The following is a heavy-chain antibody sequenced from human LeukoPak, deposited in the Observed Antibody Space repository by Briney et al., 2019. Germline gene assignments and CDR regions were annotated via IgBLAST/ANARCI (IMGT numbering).Heavy chain of an antibody. J-gene: IGHJ6*02. V-gene: IGHV3-9*01. CDR3: ARGDDYYYYGMDV. Sequence: SLRLSCAASGFTFYDYAMHWVRQAPGKGLEWVSGISWNSGSIGYADSVKGRFTISRDNAKNSLYLQMNSLRAEDTALYYCARGDDYYYYGMDVWGQGTTVTVSS. CDR1: GFTFYDYA. D-gene: IGHD3-10*01. CDR2: ISWNSGSI.